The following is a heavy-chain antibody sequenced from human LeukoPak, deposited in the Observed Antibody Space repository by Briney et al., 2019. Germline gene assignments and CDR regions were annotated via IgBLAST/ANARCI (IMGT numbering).Heavy chain of an antibody. Sequence: EASVKVSCKASGYTFTGYYMHWVRQAPGQGLEWMGWINPNSGGTNYAQKFQGRVTMTRDTSISTAYMELSRLRSDDTAVYYCARVHDIAAAGTGFDYWGQGTLVTVSS. CDR3: ARVHDIAAAGTGFDY. D-gene: IGHD6-13*01. CDR2: INPNSGGT. CDR1: GYTFTGYY. J-gene: IGHJ4*02. V-gene: IGHV1-2*02.